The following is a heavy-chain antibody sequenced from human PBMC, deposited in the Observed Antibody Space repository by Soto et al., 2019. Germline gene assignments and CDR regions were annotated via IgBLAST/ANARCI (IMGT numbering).Heavy chain of an antibody. V-gene: IGHV4-31*03. Sequence: SETLSLTCTVSGGSISSGGYYWSWIRQHPGEGQECLGDIYYSGSTYHNPYLQSRVTISVDTSKNQFSLKLSSVTAADTAVYYCARDLAGSSWYYFDYWGQGSLVTVSS. CDR2: IYYSGST. J-gene: IGHJ4*02. D-gene: IGHD6-13*01. CDR1: GGSISSGGYY. CDR3: ARDLAGSSWYYFDY.